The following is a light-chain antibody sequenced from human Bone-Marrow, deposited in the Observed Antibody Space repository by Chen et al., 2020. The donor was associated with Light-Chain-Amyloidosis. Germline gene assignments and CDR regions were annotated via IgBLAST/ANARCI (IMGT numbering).Light chain of an antibody. CDR2: ATS. J-gene: IGKJ4*01. CDR3: QQSYSSPLT. CDR1: QSVSRY. V-gene: IGKV1-39*01. Sequence: DSQMTQLPSSLSASVGDRVTITCRSSQSVSRYLNWYQQKPGKAPKLLIYATSNLQSGVPSRFSGSGSETDFTLTISSLQPEDFATYYCQQSYSSPLTFGGGTRVEIK.